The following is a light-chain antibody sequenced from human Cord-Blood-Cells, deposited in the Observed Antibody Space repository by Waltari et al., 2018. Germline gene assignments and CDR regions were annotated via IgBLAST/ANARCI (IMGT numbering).Light chain of an antibody. J-gene: IGKJ1*01. CDR3: QKYNNWWT. Sequence: EIVMTQSSATLSVPLGERATLSCRASQSVSSNFAWYQQKPGQAPRLLIYGASTSATGIPARFSGSGSGTEFTLTISSLQSEDFAVYYCQKYNNWWTFGQGTKVEIK. V-gene: IGKV3-15*01. CDR1: QSVSSN. CDR2: GAS.